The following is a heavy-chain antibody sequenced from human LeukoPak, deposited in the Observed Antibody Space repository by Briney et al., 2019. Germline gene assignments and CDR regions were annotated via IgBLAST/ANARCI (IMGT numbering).Heavy chain of an antibody. CDR1: RFTLSNAW. D-gene: IGHD3-10*01. CDR2: IKRKSYGGTT. CDR3: TMGLWFGELYLDY. Sequence: GGSLRISCAASRFTLSNAWMNWVRQAPGKGLEWVGRIKRKSYGGTTDYAAPVEGRFTISRDESTNTLNLQMKSLKNEDTAVYYCTMGLWFGELYLDYWGQGTLVTVSS. J-gene: IGHJ4*02. V-gene: IGHV3-15*01.